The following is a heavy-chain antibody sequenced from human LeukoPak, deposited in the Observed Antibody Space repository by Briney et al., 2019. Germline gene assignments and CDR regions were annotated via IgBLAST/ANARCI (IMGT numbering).Heavy chain of an antibody. CDR2: IIPIFGTA. Sequence: SVKVSCKASGGTLSSYAISWVRQAPGQGLEWMGGIIPIFGTANYAQKFQGRVTITADKSTSTAYMELSSLRSEDTAVYYCARGPRITLIRGGQWYYYMDVWGKGTTVTISS. CDR3: ARGPRITLIRGGQWYYYMDV. D-gene: IGHD3-10*01. J-gene: IGHJ6*03. CDR1: GGTLSSYA. V-gene: IGHV1-69*06.